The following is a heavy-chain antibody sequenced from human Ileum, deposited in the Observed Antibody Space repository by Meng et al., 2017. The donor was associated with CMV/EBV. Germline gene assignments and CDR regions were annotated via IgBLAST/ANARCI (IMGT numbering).Heavy chain of an antibody. Sequence: GSLRLSCTVSGDSFSSDDYYGSWVRQPPGKGLEWIAYISYTGKNNHNPSLRGRVSISTGAARNQFSLRLTSVTTADTAVYYCARGWADIRLSGVMDVWGQGTAVTVSS. CDR3: ARGWADIRLSGVMDV. CDR2: ISYTGKN. V-gene: IGHV4-61*08. J-gene: IGHJ6*02. CDR1: GDSFSSDDYY. D-gene: IGHD2-8*01.